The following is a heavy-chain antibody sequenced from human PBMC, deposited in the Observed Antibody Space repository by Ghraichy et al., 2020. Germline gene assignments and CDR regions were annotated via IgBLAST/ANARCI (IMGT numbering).Heavy chain of an antibody. CDR2: ISSSSSYI. V-gene: IGHV3-21*01. D-gene: IGHD6-6*01. CDR1: GFTFSSYS. Sequence: GGSLRLSCAASGFTFSSYSMNWVRQAPGKGLEWVSSISSSSSYIYYADSVKGRFTISRDNAKNSLYLQMNSLRAEDTAVYYCARRGMQLPNEYYYYGMDVWGQGTTVTVSS. J-gene: IGHJ6*02. CDR3: ARRGMQLPNEYYYYGMDV.